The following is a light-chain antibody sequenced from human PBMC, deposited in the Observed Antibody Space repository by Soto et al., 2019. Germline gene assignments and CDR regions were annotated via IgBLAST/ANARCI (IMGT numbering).Light chain of an antibody. V-gene: IGLV2-14*03. CDR2: EVS. CDR1: RSDVGDYNF. Sequence: QLVLTQPASVSGSPGQSITISCTGTRSDVGDYNFVSWYQQLPGKAPKLMIYEVSHRPSGVSNRFSGSKSGNTASLTISGLLAEDEAHYYCSSHTSSSIWVFGGGTKVTVL. J-gene: IGLJ3*02. CDR3: SSHTSSSIWV.